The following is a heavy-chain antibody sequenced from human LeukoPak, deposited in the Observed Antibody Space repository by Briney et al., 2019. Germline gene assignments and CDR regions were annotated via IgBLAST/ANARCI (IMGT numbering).Heavy chain of an antibody. CDR3: ARRLTNYPPDY. CDR1: GFTFSTYG. J-gene: IGHJ4*02. D-gene: IGHD1-1*01. Sequence: QPGGSLGLSCAASGFTFSTYGMSWVRQAPGKGLEWVSGISSSGGSTYYADSVKGRFTISRDNSKNTVYLQMNSLRVEDTAVYYCARRLTNYPPDYWGQGTLVTVSS. CDR2: ISSSGGST. V-gene: IGHV3-23*01.